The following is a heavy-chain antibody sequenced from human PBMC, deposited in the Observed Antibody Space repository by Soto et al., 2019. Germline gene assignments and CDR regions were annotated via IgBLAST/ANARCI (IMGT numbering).Heavy chain of an antibody. Sequence: GGSLGLACSASGFTFSMFSMNWVRQAPGKGLEYVSGISSNGDSTYYADSVKGRFTISRDNSKNTLYLQMSSLRAVDTAVYYCVHPRSTVQIPPTWGQGTLVTVSS. CDR3: VHPRSTVQIPPT. J-gene: IGHJ5*02. V-gene: IGHV3-64D*06. CDR2: ISSNGDST. D-gene: IGHD4-17*01. CDR1: GFTFSMFS.